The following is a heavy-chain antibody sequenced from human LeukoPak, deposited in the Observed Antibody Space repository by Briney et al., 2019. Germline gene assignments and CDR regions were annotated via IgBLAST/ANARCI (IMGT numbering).Heavy chain of an antibody. Sequence: GRSLRLSCAASGFTFSSYGMHWVRQAPGKGLEWVGVISYDGSNKYYADSVKGRFTISRENSKNTLYLQMNSLRAEDTAVYYCAKGSSIVATILGYWGQGTLVTVSS. CDR3: AKGSSIVATILGY. CDR1: GFTFSSYG. CDR2: ISYDGSNK. D-gene: IGHD5-12*01. V-gene: IGHV3-30*18. J-gene: IGHJ4*02.